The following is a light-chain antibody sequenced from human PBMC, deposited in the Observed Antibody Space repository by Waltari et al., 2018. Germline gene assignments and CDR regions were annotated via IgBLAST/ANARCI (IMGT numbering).Light chain of an antibody. CDR3: QSYDSSHVV. J-gene: IGLJ2*01. CDR2: GNS. V-gene: IGLV1-40*01. Sequence: QSVLTQPPSVSGAPGQRVTISCTGSSSNIGAGYDVHWYQQLPGTAPKLLIYGNSNRPSGVPDRFSGSKSGTSASLAFTGLQAEDEADYYCQSYDSSHVVFGGGTKLTVL. CDR1: SSNIGAGYD.